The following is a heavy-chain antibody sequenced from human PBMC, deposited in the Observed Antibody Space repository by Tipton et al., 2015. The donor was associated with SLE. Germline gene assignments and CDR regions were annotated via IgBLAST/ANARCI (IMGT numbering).Heavy chain of an antibody. CDR2: IYYSGST. J-gene: IGHJ3*02. Sequence: TLSLTCTVSGCSISSHYWSWIRQPPGKGLEWIGYIYYSGSTNYNPSLKSRVTISVDTSKNQFSLKLSSVTAADTAVYYCARDLEAFDIWGQGTMVTVSS. CDR3: ARDLEAFDI. CDR1: GCSISSHY. D-gene: IGHD1-1*01. V-gene: IGHV4-59*11.